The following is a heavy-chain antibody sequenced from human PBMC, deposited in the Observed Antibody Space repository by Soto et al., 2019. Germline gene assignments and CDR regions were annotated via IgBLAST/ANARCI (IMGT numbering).Heavy chain of an antibody. CDR2: IYYSGST. D-gene: IGHD3-22*01. Sequence: KASETLSLTCTVSGGSISSGGYYWSWIRQHPGKGLEWIGYIYYSGSTYYNPSLKSRVTISVDTSKNQFSLKLSSVTAADTAVYYCARGVADYDSSGPPDYWGQGTLVTVSS. J-gene: IGHJ4*02. CDR3: ARGVADYDSSGPPDY. V-gene: IGHV4-31*03. CDR1: GGSISSGGYY.